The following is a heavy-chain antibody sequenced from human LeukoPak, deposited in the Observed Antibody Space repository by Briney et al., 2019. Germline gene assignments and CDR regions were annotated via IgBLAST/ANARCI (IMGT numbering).Heavy chain of an antibody. CDR3: ARVGYDILTGYSDPYWYFDL. Sequence: PGGSLRLSCAASGFTFSSYSMNWVRQAPGKGLEWVSYISSSSSTIYYADSVKGRFTISRDNAKNSLYLQMNSLRDEDTAVYYCARVGYDILTGYSDPYWYFDLWDRGTLVTVSS. J-gene: IGHJ2*01. CDR1: GFTFSSYS. D-gene: IGHD3-9*01. V-gene: IGHV3-48*02. CDR2: ISSSSSTI.